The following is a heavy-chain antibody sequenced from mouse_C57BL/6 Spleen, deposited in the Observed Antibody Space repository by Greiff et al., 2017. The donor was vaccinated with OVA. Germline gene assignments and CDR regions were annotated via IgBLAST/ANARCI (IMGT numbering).Heavy chain of an antibody. CDR1: GYSITSGYY. V-gene: IGHV3-6*01. CDR2: ISYAGSN. J-gene: IGHJ4*01. Sequence: EVQLVESGPGLVKPSQSLSLTCSVTGYSITSGYYWNWIRQFPGNNLEWMGYISYAGSNNYNPSLKNRISITRDTSKNQFFLKLNSVTTEDTATYYCARGSNYYAMDYWGQGTSVTVSS. CDR3: ARGSNYYAMDY. D-gene: IGHD2-5*01.